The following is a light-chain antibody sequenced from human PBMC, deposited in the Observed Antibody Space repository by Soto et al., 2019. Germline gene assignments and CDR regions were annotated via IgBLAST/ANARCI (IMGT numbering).Light chain of an antibody. CDR3: SSYTSSNTLVL. J-gene: IGLJ3*02. Sequence: QSALTQPRSVSGSPGQSVTISCTGTASDVGGYNYVSWYQQHPGKAPKLMIYEVSNRPSGVSNRFSGSKSGNTASLTISGLQAEDEADYYCSSYTSSNTLVLFGGGTKLTVL. CDR2: EVS. CDR1: ASDVGGYNY. V-gene: IGLV2-14*01.